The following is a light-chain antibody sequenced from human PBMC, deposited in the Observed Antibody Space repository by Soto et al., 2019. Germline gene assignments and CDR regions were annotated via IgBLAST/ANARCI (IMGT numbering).Light chain of an antibody. CDR3: LQHNSYPLT. CDR2: GAS. Sequence: DIQMTQSPPAMSASVGDRVTIICRASQGISNSLAWFQQRPGKVPKRLIYGASKLHSGVPSRFSGSGSGTEFILTISSLQPEDFATYYCLQHNSYPLTFGQGTMVELK. CDR1: QGISNS. V-gene: IGKV1-17*03. J-gene: IGKJ1*01.